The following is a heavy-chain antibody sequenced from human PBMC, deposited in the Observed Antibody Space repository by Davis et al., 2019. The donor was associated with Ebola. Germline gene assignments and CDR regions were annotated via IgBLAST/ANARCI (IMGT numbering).Heavy chain of an antibody. D-gene: IGHD2-21*01. CDR2: ISGSGGST. J-gene: IGHJ4*02. V-gene: IGHV3-23*01. CDR1: GFTFSSYA. Sequence: GESLKISCAASGFTFSSYAMSWVRQAPGKGLEWVSAISGSGGSTYYADSVKGRFTISRDNSKNTLYLQMNSLRAEDTAVYYCAKATQHIVVAGNFDYWGQGTLVTVSS. CDR3: AKATQHIVVAGNFDY.